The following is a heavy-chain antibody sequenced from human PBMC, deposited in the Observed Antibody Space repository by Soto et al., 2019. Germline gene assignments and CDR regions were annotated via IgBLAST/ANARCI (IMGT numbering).Heavy chain of an antibody. Sequence: QVQLVQSGAEVKKPGASVKVSCKASGYTFTSYGISWVRQAPGQGLEWMGWISAYNGNTNYAQKLQGRVTMTTDTSTSTACMELRSLRSDDTAVYYCAIHDYGGNYYYYGMDVWGQGTTVTVSS. CDR2: ISAYNGNT. V-gene: IGHV1-18*01. CDR3: AIHDYGGNYYYYGMDV. J-gene: IGHJ6*02. D-gene: IGHD4-17*01. CDR1: GYTFTSYG.